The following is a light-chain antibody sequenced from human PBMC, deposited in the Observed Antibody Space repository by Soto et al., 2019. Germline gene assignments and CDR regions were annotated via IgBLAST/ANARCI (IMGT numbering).Light chain of an antibody. V-gene: IGKV3-20*01. CDR1: QSVSNNF. CDR2: GAS. J-gene: IGKJ5*01. Sequence: EIVLTQSPGTLSLSPGERAALSCRASQSVSNNFLAWYQQKPGQAPRLLIHGASSRATGIPDRFRGSGSGTDFTLTITRLEPEDFAVYYCQQYGSSPITFGQGTRLEIK. CDR3: QQYGSSPIT.